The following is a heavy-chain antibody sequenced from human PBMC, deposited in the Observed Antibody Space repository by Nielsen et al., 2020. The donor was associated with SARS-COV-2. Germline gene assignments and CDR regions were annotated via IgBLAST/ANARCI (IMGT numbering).Heavy chain of an antibody. CDR1: GFTFSSNA. CDR3: AKERGSGWTPLYFDY. J-gene: IGHJ4*02. D-gene: IGHD6-19*01. CDR2: ISNSGVST. V-gene: IGHV3-23*01. Sequence: GSLKISCAASGFTFSSNAMNWVRQAPRRGLEWVSSISNSGVSTYYADSVKGRFTISRDSSNNTLYLQMNSLRAEDTAVYYCAKERGSGWTPLYFDYWGQGTLVTVSS.